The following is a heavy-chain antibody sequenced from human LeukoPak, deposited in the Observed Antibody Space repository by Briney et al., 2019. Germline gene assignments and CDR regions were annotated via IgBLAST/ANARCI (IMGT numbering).Heavy chain of an antibody. Sequence: ASVKVSCKASGGTFSSYAISWVRQAPGQGLEWMAGINLHSGVTNYAQKFQDWVIMTRDTSINTAYMELSRLTSDDTAVYYCARGLYSSSWYVFDYWGQGTLVTVSS. CDR1: GGTFSSYA. CDR3: ARGLYSSSWYVFDY. CDR2: INLHSGVT. J-gene: IGHJ4*02. D-gene: IGHD6-13*01. V-gene: IGHV1-2*04.